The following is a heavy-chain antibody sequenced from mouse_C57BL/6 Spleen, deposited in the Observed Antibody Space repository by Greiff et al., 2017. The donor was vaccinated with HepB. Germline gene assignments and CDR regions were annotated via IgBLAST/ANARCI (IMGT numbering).Heavy chain of an antibody. CDR2: INLSSGYT. J-gene: IGHJ1*03. CDR1: GYTFTSYT. V-gene: IGHV1-4*01. CDR3: ARRGSWYFDV. Sequence: VQLQQSGADLARPGASVKMSCKASGYTFTSYTMHWVKQRPGQGLEWIGYINLSSGYTKYNQKFNDKATLTANNSSSTAFMQLSSVTSEDSAGYYCARRGSWYFDVWGTGTTVTVSS.